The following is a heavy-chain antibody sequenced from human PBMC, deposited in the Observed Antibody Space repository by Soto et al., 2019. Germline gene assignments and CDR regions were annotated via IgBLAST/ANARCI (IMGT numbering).Heavy chain of an antibody. CDR1: GGSISSSNW. CDR3: ARDEGIGGLVGMDV. CDR2: IYHSGST. J-gene: IGHJ6*02. D-gene: IGHD6-13*01. Sequence: SETRSLTCAVSGGSISSSNWWSGVRQPPGKGLEWIGEIYHSGSTNYNTSLKSRVTISVDKSKNQFSLKLSSVTAADTAVYYCARDEGIGGLVGMDVWGQGTTVTVSS. V-gene: IGHV4-4*02.